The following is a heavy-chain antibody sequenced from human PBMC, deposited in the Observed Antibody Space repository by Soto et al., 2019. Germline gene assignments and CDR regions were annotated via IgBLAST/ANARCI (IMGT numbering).Heavy chain of an antibody. J-gene: IGHJ3*02. CDR1: GDSVSSNSAA. V-gene: IGHV6-1*01. Sequence: SQTLSLPCAMSGDSVSSNSAAGNWIRPSPSRGLEWLGRTYYRSKWYNDYAVSVKSRITINPDTSKNQFSLQLNSVTPEDTAVYYCAREVAVAGYDAFDIWGQGTMVTVSS. CDR3: AREVAVAGYDAFDI. CDR2: TYYRSKWYN. D-gene: IGHD6-19*01.